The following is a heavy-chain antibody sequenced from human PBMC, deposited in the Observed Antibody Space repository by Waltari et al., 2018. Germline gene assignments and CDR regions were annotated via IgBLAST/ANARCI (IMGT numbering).Heavy chain of an antibody. Sequence: EVQLLESGGGLVQPGGSLRLSCAASGFPFSSSAMSWVRQAPGKGLEWVSVIYSGGSTYYADSVKGRFTISRDNSKNTLYLQMNSLRAEDTAVYYCAKEDSSSIRRWGQGTLVTVSS. CDR1: GFPFSSSA. CDR2: IYSGGST. D-gene: IGHD6-6*01. J-gene: IGHJ4*02. CDR3: AKEDSSSIRR. V-gene: IGHV3-23*03.